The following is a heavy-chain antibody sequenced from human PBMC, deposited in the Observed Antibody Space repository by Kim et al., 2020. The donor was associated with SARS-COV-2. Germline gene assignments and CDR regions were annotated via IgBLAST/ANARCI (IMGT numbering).Heavy chain of an antibody. V-gene: IGHV3-74*01. J-gene: IGHJ4*02. Sequence: GGSLRLSCAASGFTFSDFNMHWVRQAPGKVLVWVARINNDASDTIYADFAKGRFTISRDNAKNTLSLQMNSLRAEDAAVYYCARDLNWILFDYWGQGALVTVPS. CDR3: ARDLNWILFDY. D-gene: IGHD1-20*01. CDR2: INNDASDT. CDR1: GFTFSDFN.